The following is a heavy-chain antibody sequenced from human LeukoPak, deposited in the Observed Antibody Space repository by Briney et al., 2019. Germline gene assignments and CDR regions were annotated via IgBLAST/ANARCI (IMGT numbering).Heavy chain of an antibody. CDR2: IYWDDDK. Sequence: SGPTLVKPTQTLTLTCTFSGFSLSTSGVGVGWIRPPPGKALEWLALIYWDDDKRYSPSLKSRLTITKDTSKNQVVLTMTNMDPVDTATYYCAHRRDYDILTGYPYNWFDPWGQGTLVTVSS. D-gene: IGHD3-9*01. CDR1: GFSLSTSGVG. CDR3: AHRRDYDILTGYPYNWFDP. J-gene: IGHJ5*02. V-gene: IGHV2-5*02.